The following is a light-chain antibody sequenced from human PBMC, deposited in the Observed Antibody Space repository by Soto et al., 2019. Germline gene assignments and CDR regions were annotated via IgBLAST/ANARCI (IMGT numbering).Light chain of an antibody. CDR3: QQRSNWPWT. CDR2: DAS. Sequence: EIVLTQSPGTLSLSPGERATLPCRASQSVSHKLAWYQQKPGQAPRLFIYDASNRATGIPARFSGSGSGTDFTLTISSLEPEDFAVYYCQQRSNWPWTFGQGTKVDIK. CDR1: QSVSHK. V-gene: IGKV3-11*01. J-gene: IGKJ1*01.